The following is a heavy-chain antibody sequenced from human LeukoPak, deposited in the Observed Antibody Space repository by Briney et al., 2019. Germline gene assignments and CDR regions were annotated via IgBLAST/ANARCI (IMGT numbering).Heavy chain of an antibody. CDR2: IDHSGNT. D-gene: IGHD2/OR15-2a*01. CDR3: ARGSYYFDSSDNHCYYYYMDV. V-gene: IGHV4-34*01. CDR1: GGSFSAYH. J-gene: IGHJ6*03. Sequence: SETLSLTCAVYGGSFSAYHWTWIRQPPGMGLEWIGEIDHSGNTNYNASLKSRLTISADTSKNQFSLKVSSVTAADAAVYYCARGSYYFDSSDNHCYYYYMDVWGQGTTVTVSS.